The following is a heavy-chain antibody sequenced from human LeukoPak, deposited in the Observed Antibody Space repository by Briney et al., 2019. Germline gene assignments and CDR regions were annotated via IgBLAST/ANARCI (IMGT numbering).Heavy chain of an antibody. CDR3: ARDPYDFWSGFDY. CDR1: GFTFSSYW. V-gene: IGHV3-7*01. CDR2: IKEDGNEK. J-gene: IGHJ4*02. D-gene: IGHD3-3*01. Sequence: GGSLRLSCAASGFTFSSYWMSWVRQAPGKGLEWVANIKEDGNEKYYVDSVKGRFTISRDNAKNSLHLQMNRLRAEDTAVYYCARDPYDFWSGFDYWGQGTLVTVSS.